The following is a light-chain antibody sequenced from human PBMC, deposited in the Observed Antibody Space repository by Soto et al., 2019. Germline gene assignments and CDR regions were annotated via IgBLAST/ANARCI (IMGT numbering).Light chain of an antibody. V-gene: IGLV2-11*01. J-gene: IGLJ2*01. Sequence: QSVRAQPRSVSGSPGQSVTISCTGTSSDVGGYDYVSWYQQHPGKAPRVIISDVTKRPSGVPDRFSASKSGNTASLTISGLLAEDEAAYYCCSYSGTYPVVFGGGTQLTVL. CDR3: CSYSGTYPVV. CDR2: DVT. CDR1: SSDVGGYDY.